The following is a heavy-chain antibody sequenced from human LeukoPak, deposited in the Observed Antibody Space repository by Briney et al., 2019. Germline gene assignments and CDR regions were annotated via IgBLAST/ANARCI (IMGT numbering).Heavy chain of an antibody. V-gene: IGHV4-39*01. CDR1: GGSISSSGQY. CDR3: ARQVQGVIRPDY. J-gene: IGHJ4*02. Sequence: PSETLSLTCTVSGGSISSSGQYWGWIRQPPGKGLEWIGTIYYCGSTYYNPSLKSRVTVSVDTSKNQFSLELSSVTAADTAVYYCARQVQGVIRPDYWGQGTLVTVSS. D-gene: IGHD1-1*01. CDR2: IYYCGST.